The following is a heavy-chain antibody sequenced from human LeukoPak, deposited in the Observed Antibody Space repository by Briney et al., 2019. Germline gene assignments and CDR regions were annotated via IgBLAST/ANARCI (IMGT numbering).Heavy chain of an antibody. CDR1: GFTFSSYG. J-gene: IGHJ4*02. D-gene: IGHD3-10*01. V-gene: IGHV3-33*01. Sequence: GRSLRLSCAASGFTFSSYGMHWVRQAPGKGLEWVAVIWYDGSNKYYADSVKGRFTISRDNSKNTLYLQMNSLRAEDTAVYYCARVGGYRSGSYYSFDYWGQGTLVTVSS. CDR2: IWYDGSNK. CDR3: ARVGGYRSGSYYSFDY.